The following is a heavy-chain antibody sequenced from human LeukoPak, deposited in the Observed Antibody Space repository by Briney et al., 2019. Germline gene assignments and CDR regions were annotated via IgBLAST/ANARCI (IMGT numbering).Heavy chain of an antibody. CDR1: GGSISSYY. D-gene: IGHD3-10*01. V-gene: IGHV4-59*01. CDR3: ATVAVIRGVTYFDY. J-gene: IGHJ4*02. Sequence: KPSETLSLTCTVSGGSISSYYWSWIRQPPGKGLEWIGYSYYTGSTDYNPSLESRVTISVDTSKNQFSLKLRSVTAADTAVYYCATVAVIRGVTYFDYWGQGTLVTVSS. CDR2: SYYTGST.